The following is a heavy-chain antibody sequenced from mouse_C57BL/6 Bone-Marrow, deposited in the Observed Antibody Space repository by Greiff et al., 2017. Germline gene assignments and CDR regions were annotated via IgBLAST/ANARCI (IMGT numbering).Heavy chain of an antibody. CDR1: GYTFTSYG. V-gene: IGHV1-81*01. CDR3: ARVGYYGSSLYAMDY. CDR2: IYPRSGNT. J-gene: IGHJ4*01. D-gene: IGHD1-1*01. Sequence: QVHVKQSGAELARPGASVKLSCKASGYTFTSYGISWVKQRTGQGLEWIGEIYPRSGNTYYNEKFKGKATLTADKSSSTAYMELRSLTSEDSAVXFCARVGYYGSSLYAMDYWGQGTSVTVSS.